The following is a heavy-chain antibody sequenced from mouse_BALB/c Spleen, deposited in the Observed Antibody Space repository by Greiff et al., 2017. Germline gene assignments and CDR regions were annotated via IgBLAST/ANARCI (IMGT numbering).Heavy chain of an antibody. J-gene: IGHJ1*01. CDR3: ARNWGTTVVERWYFDV. D-gene: IGHD1-1*01. CDR1: GFSLTSYG. CDR2: IWSGGST. Sequence: QVQLKESGPGLVQPSQSLSITCTVSGFSLTSYGVHWVRQSPGKGLEWLGVIWSGGSTDYNAAFISRLSISKDNSKSQVFFKMNSLQANDTAIYYCARNWGTTVVERWYFDVWGAGTTVTVSS. V-gene: IGHV2-2*02.